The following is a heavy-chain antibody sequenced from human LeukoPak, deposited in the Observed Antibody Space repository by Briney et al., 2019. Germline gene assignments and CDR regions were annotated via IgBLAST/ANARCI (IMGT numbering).Heavy chain of an antibody. Sequence: GASVKVSCKASGYTFTSYVINWVRQATGQGLEWMGWMNPNSGNTGYAQKFQGRVTMTRNTSISTAYMALSSLRSEDTAVDYWARGREGFDIWGQGTMVTVSS. V-gene: IGHV1-8*01. CDR1: GYTFTSYV. J-gene: IGHJ3*02. CDR3: ARGREGFDI. CDR2: MNPNSGNT.